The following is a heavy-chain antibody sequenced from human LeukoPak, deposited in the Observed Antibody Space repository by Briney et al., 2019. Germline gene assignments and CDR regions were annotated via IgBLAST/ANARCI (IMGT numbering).Heavy chain of an antibody. CDR1: GYKFSSFW. Sequence: GESLKISCKGSGYKFSSFWIGWVRQMPGKGLEWMGIIYPGDSDTRYSPSFQGQVTISADKSISTAYVQWSSLKASDTAMYYCARHRNSSGWYSNAFDIWGQGTMVSVSS. J-gene: IGHJ3*02. CDR2: IYPGDSDT. D-gene: IGHD6-19*01. CDR3: ARHRNSSGWYSNAFDI. V-gene: IGHV5-51*01.